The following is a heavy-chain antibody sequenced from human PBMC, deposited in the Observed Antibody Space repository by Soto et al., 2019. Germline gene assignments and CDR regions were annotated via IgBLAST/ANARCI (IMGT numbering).Heavy chain of an antibody. CDR2: ISSSSSYI. D-gene: IGHD3-22*01. V-gene: IGHV3-21*01. CDR1: GASISSPPYY. J-gene: IGHJ1*01. Sequence: ETLSLTCTVSGASISSPPYYWTWVRQAPGKGLEWVSSISSSSSYIYYADSVKGRFTISRDNAKNSLYLQMNSLRAEDTALYYCATYYYDSMGYYMGVYFQHWGQGTRVTVSS. CDR3: ATYYYDSMGYYMGVYFQH.